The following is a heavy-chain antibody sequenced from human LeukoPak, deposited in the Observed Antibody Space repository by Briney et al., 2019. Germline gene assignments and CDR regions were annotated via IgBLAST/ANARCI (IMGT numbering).Heavy chain of an antibody. CDR3: ARDNGYFSVDY. CDR1: GFTFSSYW. J-gene: IGHJ4*02. CDR2: IKQDESEK. V-gene: IGHV3-7*01. D-gene: IGHD3-22*01. Sequence: PGGSLRLSCAASGFTFSSYWMTWARQAPGKGLEWVANIKQDESEKYYGDSVRGRFTISRDNAQNSLYLQMNSLRAEDMAVYYCARDNGYFSVDYWGQGTLVTVSS.